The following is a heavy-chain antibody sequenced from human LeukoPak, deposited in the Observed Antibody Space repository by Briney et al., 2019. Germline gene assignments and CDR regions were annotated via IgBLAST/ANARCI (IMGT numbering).Heavy chain of an antibody. J-gene: IGHJ3*02. CDR1: GGSITSSSYS. Sequence: SETLSLTCTVSGGSITSSSYSWGWIRQPPGKGLEWIGSIYYSGSTYYNPSLKSRVTISVDTSKNQFSLKLSSVTAADTAVYYCARDRRQDACDIGGQGTMVTVS. CDR3: ARDRRQDACDI. V-gene: IGHV4-39*07. CDR2: IYYSGST.